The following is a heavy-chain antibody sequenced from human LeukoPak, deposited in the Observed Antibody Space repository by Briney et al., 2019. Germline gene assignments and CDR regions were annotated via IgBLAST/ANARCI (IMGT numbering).Heavy chain of an antibody. CDR2: MNPNSGNT. CDR3: ARGHRIRYFDWSPGVSPYYYYMDV. J-gene: IGHJ6*03. V-gene: IGHV1-8*01. D-gene: IGHD3-9*01. Sequence: ASVKVSCKASGYTFTSYDINWVRQATGQGLEWMGWMNPNSGNTGYAQKFQGRVTMTRNTSISTAYMELSSLRSEDTAVYYCARGHRIRYFDWSPGVSPYYYYMDVWGKGTTVTISS. CDR1: GYTFTSYD.